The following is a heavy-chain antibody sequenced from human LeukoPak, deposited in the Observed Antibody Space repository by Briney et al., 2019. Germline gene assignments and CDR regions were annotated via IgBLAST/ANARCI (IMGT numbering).Heavy chain of an antibody. CDR3: ARIRCGHSGSVCYNH. CDR1: GASFNSGTYY. Sequence: SETLSLTCTVSGASFNSGTYYWSWIRQSPGKGLEWIGEISHTEGTRYNPSLVSRVTMSVGTSENQLSLKLIFVTAADTAVYYCARIRCGHSGSVCYNHWGLGTLVTVSS. V-gene: IGHV4-34*01. CDR2: ISHTEGT. D-gene: IGHD3-9*01. J-gene: IGHJ4*02.